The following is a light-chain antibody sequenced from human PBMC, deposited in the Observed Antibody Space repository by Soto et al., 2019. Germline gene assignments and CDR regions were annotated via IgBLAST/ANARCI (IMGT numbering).Light chain of an antibody. J-gene: IGKJ3*01. Sequence: DIQITQSASSLSASVGDRVTITCRASQSISSYLNWYQQIRGKAPKLLIYAASSLQSGVPSSFSGSGSGTDFTLTICNLRPEDFASYYCQQSYSTSLPFGPGTKVDIK. CDR1: QSISSY. V-gene: IGKV1-39*01. CDR3: QQSYSTSLP. CDR2: AAS.